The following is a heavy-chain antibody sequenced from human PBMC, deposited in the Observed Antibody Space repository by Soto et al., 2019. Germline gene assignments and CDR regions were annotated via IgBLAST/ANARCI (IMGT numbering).Heavy chain of an antibody. J-gene: IGHJ4*02. D-gene: IGHD2-21*02. CDR2: IIPIFGTA. CDR3: ARETDCGGDCYAGFDY. CDR1: GGTFSSYA. Sequence: QVQLVQSGAEVKKPGSSVKVSCKASGGTFSSYAISWVRQAPGQGLEWMGGIIPIFGTANYAQKFQGRVTITADESTSTAYMELSSLRSEDTGGYYCARETDCGGDCYAGFDYWGQGTLVTVSS. V-gene: IGHV1-69*01.